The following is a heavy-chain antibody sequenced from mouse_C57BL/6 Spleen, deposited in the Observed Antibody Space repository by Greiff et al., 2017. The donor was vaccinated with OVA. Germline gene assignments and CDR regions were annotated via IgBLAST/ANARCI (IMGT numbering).Heavy chain of an antibody. D-gene: IGHD4-1*01. CDR2: IDPSDSYT. CDR3: ARRELDWFAY. CDR1: GYTFTSYW. V-gene: IGHV1-50*01. J-gene: IGHJ3*01. Sequence: QVQLQQPGAELVKPGASVKLSCKASGYTFTSYWMQWVKQRPGQGLEWIGEIDPSDSYTNYNQKFKGKAPLTVDTYSSTAYMQLISLTAEDTAVYYCARRELDWFAYWGQGTLVTVSA.